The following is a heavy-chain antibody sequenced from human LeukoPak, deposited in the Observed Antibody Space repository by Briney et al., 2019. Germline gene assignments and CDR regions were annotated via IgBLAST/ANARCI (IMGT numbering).Heavy chain of an antibody. D-gene: IGHD4-17*01. CDR2: IYYSGST. Sequence: KSSETLSLTCTVSGGSISSYYWSWIRQPPGKGLEWIGYIYYSGSTNYNPSLKSRVTISVDTPKNQFSLKLSSVTAADTAVYYCARRDYGEHFDYWGQGTLVTVSS. CDR1: GGSISSYY. CDR3: ARRDYGEHFDY. V-gene: IGHV4-59*01. J-gene: IGHJ4*02.